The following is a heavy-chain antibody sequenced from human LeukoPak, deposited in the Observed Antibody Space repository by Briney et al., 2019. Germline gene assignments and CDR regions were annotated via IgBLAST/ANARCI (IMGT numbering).Heavy chain of an antibody. CDR1: GFSFDRFS. Sequence: PGGSLRLSCVGSGFSFDRFSLNWVRQAPGKGLEWIAYISSSSRSIHYADSVRGRFTISRDNAKDSVYLQMSGLRVEDAGVYFCARRDGSELYTFDYWGQGTRVAVSS. J-gene: IGHJ4*02. V-gene: IGHV3-48*04. D-gene: IGHD2-8*01. CDR3: ARRDGSELYTFDY. CDR2: ISSSSRSI.